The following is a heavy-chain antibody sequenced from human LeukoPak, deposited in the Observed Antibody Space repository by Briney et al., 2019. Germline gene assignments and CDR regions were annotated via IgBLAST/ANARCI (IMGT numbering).Heavy chain of an antibody. CDR2: ISSNGGST. J-gene: IGHJ4*02. CDR3: VKEIRWQTTKGYFDY. CDR1: GFTFSSYA. V-gene: IGHV3-64D*09. Sequence: PGGSLRLSCSASGFTFSSYAMHWVRQAPGKGLEYVSAISSNGGSTYYADSVKGGFTISRDNSKNTLYLQMSSLRAEDTAAYYCVKEIRWQTTKGYFDYWGQGTLVTVSS. D-gene: IGHD5-24*01.